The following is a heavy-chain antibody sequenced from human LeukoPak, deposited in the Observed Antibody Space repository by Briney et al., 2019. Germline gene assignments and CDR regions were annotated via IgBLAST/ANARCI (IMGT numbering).Heavy chain of an antibody. CDR3: ARHREEWLAIDY. J-gene: IGHJ4*02. CDR2: INPSGGST. CDR1: GYTFTSYY. Sequence: ASVEVSCKASGYTFTSYYMHWVRQAPGQGLEWMGIINPSGGSTSYAQKFQGRVTMTRDTSTSTVYMELSSLRSEDTAVYYCARHREEWLAIDYWGQGTLVTVSS. V-gene: IGHV1-46*01. D-gene: IGHD6-19*01.